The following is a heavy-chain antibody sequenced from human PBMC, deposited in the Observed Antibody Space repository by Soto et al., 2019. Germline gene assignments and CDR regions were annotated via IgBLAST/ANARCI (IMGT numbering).Heavy chain of an antibody. CDR2: ISAYNGNT. CDR3: ARETYYYDSSGYYYFDY. V-gene: IGHV1-18*01. J-gene: IGHJ4*02. Sequence: ASVKVSCKASGYTFTSYGISWVRQAPGQGLEWMGWISAYNGNTNYAQKLQGRVTMTTDTSTSTAYMELRSLRSDDTAVYYCARETYYYDSSGYYYFDYWDQGTLVTVSS. D-gene: IGHD3-22*01. CDR1: GYTFTSYG.